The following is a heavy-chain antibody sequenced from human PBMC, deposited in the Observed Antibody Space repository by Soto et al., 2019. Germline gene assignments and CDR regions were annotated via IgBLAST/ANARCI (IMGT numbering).Heavy chain of an antibody. CDR3: AKYDLPGDYYGMDV. Sequence: PGGSLRLSCAASGLTFSSYAMSWVRQAPGKGLEWVSAISGSGGSTYYADSVKGRFTISRDNSKNTLYLQMNSLRAEDTAVYYCAKYDLPGDYYGMDVWGQGTTVTVSS. V-gene: IGHV3-23*01. CDR2: ISGSGGST. D-gene: IGHD1-1*01. J-gene: IGHJ6*02. CDR1: GLTFSSYA.